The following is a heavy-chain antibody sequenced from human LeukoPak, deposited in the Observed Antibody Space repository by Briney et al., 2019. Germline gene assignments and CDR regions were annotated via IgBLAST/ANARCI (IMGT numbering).Heavy chain of an antibody. CDR2: ISSGDTT. V-gene: IGHV3-66*01. CDR3: AKDRDCSSTGCYVFAN. J-gene: IGHJ4*02. Sequence: PGGSLRLSCAASGFTVSRNYMSWVRQAPGKGLEWVSVISSGDTTYYADSVKGRFTISRDSSQSTLYLQMNNLRAEDTAIYYCAKDRDCSSTGCYVFANWGQGTLVTVSS. CDR1: GFTVSRNY. D-gene: IGHD2-2*01.